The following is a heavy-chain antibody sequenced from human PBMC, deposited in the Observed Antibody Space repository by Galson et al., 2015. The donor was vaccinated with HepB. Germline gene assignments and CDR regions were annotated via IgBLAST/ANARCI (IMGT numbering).Heavy chain of an antibody. CDR2: ISYDGSNK. D-gene: IGHD3-22*01. J-gene: IGHJ4*02. CDR3: VKPLPYDSSGYIYLDY. V-gene: IGHV3-30*18. CDR1: GFDFNSYG. Sequence: SLRLSCAASGFDFNSYGMHWVRQAPGKGLEWVAGISYDGSNKYYVDSVKGRFTISRENYKDTLYLQMNSLRADDTAVYYCVKPLPYDSSGYIYLDYWGQGTLVTVSS.